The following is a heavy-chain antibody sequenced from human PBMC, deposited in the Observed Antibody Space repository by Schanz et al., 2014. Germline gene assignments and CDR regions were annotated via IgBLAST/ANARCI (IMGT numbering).Heavy chain of an antibody. CDR1: GFTFSDYY. D-gene: IGHD2-2*01. Sequence: VQLVDSGGGLVQPGGSLRLSCAASGFTFSDYYMTWIRQAPGKGLEWVSDISDSGDSTHYADSVKGRFTISRDNAKNSLFLQMNGLSAEDTAVYYCATGAPAATCFDSWGLGTLVTVSS. CDR3: ATGAPAATCFDS. J-gene: IGHJ4*02. V-gene: IGHV3-11*01. CDR2: ISDSGDST.